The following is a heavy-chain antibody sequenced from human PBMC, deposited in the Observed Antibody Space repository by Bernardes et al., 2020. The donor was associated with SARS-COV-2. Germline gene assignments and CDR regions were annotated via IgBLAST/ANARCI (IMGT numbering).Heavy chain of an antibody. CDR1: GFTFSSYA. V-gene: IGHV3-23*01. D-gene: IGHD1-20*01. CDR3: AKLYNWNHATNFDY. Sequence: GGSLRLSCAASGFTFSSYAMSWVRQAPGKGLEWVSAISGSGGSSYYADSVTGRFTVSRDNSKNTLYLQMNSLRAEDTAVYYCAKLYNWNHATNFDYWGQGTLVTVSS. CDR2: ISGSGGSS. J-gene: IGHJ4*02.